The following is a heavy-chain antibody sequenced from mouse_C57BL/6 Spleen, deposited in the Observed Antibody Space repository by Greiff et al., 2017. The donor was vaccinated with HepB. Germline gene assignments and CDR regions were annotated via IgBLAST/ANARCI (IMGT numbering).Heavy chain of an antibody. J-gene: IGHJ3*01. CDR2: IWSGGST. CDR3: ARSQYGNPFAY. D-gene: IGHD2-1*01. CDR1: GFSLTSYG. Sequence: VQLQESGPGLVQPSQSLSITCTVSGFSLTSYGVHWVRQSPGKGLEWLGVIWSGGSTDYNAAFISRLSISKDNSKSQVFFKMNSLQADDTAIYYCARSQYGNPFAYWGQGTLVTVSA. V-gene: IGHV2-2*01.